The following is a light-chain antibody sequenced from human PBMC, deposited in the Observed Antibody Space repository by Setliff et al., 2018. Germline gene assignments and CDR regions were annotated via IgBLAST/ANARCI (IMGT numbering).Light chain of an antibody. CDR2: DTS. V-gene: IGLV7-46*01. J-gene: IGLJ2*01. CDR1: TGPVTSGHY. Sequence: QAVVTQEPSLTVSPGGTVTLTCASSTGPVTSGHYPYWFQQKPGQAPRTLIYDTSIKLSSTPARFSGSLLGGKAALTLSDAQPEDEADYFCSFAFSGYGLFGGGTKVTVL. CDR3: SFAFSGYGL.